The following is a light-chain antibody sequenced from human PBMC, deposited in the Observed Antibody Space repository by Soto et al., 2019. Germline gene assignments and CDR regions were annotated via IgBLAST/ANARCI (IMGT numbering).Light chain of an antibody. J-gene: IGKJ1*01. CDR2: GGA. CDR3: QHCDIFPWT. CDR1: QYIRDY. Sequence: DIQMTQSPSSLVASVGDRVTITCRASQYIRDYGNWYLQKPGGAPKLLIYGGADLQSGVPSRFSGSGYGTEFTLTISSLQPEDFGVYFCQHCDIFPWTFGRGT. V-gene: IGKV1-39*01.